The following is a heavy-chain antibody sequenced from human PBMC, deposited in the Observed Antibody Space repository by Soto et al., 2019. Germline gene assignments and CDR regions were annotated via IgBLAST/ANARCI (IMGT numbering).Heavy chain of an antibody. CDR3: AGEALGDSSGYSF. CDR2: IYHSGST. CDR1: GGSISSSNW. Sequence: SETLSLTCAVSGGSISSSNWWRWVRQPPGKGLEWIGEIYHSGSTNYNPSLKSRVTISVDKSKNQFSLKLSSVTAADTAVYYFAGEALGDSSGYSFWGQGTLVTVSS. J-gene: IGHJ4*02. V-gene: IGHV4-4*02. D-gene: IGHD3-22*01.